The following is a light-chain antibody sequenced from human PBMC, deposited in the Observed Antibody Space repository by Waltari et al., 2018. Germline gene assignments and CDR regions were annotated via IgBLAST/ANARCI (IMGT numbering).Light chain of an antibody. V-gene: IGKV4-1*01. J-gene: IGKJ4*01. Sequence: DIVMTQSPYSLAVSLGERATINCKSSQSVLYSSNNKNYLAWYQQKPGRPPELLIYWASTGESGVPARFSGSGSGTDFTLTISSLQAEDVAVYYCQQYYSTPLTFGGGTKVEIK. CDR2: WAS. CDR1: QSVLYSSNNKNY. CDR3: QQYYSTPLT.